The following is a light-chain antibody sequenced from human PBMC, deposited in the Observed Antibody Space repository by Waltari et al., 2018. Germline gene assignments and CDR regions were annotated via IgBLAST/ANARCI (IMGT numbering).Light chain of an antibody. CDR2: DVT. V-gene: IGLV2-11*01. Sequence: QSALTQPRSVSGSPGQSVTISCTGTSSDVGGYNYVSWYEQNPGKAPKLVSYDVTKRPSGVPDRFPCSKSGHTASLTISGLQAEDEADYYCCSYAGSYTWVFGGGTKLTVL. J-gene: IGLJ3*02. CDR3: CSYAGSYTWV. CDR1: SSDVGGYNY.